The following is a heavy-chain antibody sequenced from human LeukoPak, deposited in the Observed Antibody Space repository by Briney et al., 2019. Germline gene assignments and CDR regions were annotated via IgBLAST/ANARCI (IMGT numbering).Heavy chain of an antibody. CDR1: GGTFSSYA. Sequence: ASVTVSCTASGGTFSSYAISWVRQAPGQGLEWMGGIIPIFGTANYAQKFQGRVTITADESTSTAYMELSSLRSEDTAVYYCARDSGYCSGGSCYSYFDYWGQGTLVTVSS. D-gene: IGHD2-15*01. CDR3: ARDSGYCSGGSCYSYFDY. J-gene: IGHJ4*02. V-gene: IGHV1-69*13. CDR2: IIPIFGTA.